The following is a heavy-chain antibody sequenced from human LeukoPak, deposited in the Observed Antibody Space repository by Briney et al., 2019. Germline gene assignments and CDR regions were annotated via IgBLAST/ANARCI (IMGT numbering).Heavy chain of an antibody. CDR2: INPSGGST. J-gene: IGHJ5*02. D-gene: IGHD5-24*01. Sequence: ASVKVSCKASGYTFTSYYMHWVRQAPGQGLEWMGIINPSGGSTSYAQKFQGRVTMTRDIPTRTVYMELSSLRSEDTAVYYCPRDLRGGDGYNWPTGHHWPQETLVPVSS. CDR1: GYTFTSYY. CDR3: PRDLRGGDGYNWPTGHH. V-gene: IGHV1-46*01.